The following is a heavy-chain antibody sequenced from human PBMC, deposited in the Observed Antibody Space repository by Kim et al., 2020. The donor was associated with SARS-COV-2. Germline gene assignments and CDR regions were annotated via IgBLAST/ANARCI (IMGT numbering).Heavy chain of an antibody. CDR2: INHSGST. J-gene: IGHJ3*02. CDR3: ARGRRYSSSLGAGWAFDI. Sequence: SETLSLTCAVYGGSFSGYYWSWIRQPPGKGLEWIGEINHSGSTNYNPSLKSRVTISVDTSKNQFSLKLSSVTAADTAVYYCARGRRYSSSLGAGWAFDIWGQGTMVTVSS. CDR1: GGSFSGYY. D-gene: IGHD6-13*01. V-gene: IGHV4-34*01.